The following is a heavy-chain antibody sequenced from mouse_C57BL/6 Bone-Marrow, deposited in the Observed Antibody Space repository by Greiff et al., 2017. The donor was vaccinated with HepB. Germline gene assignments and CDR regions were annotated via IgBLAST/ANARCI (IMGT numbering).Heavy chain of an antibody. D-gene: IGHD2-2*01. CDR3: VYGCDFYAMDY. CDR1: GFNINDYY. J-gene: IGHJ4*01. Sequence: EVQLQQSGAELVKPGASVKLSCTASGFNINDYYMHWVKQRTEQGLEWIGRIDPEDGETKHAPKFQGKATITADTSSNTAYLQLSSLTSEDTAVYYCVYGCDFYAMDYWGRGTSVTVSS. V-gene: IGHV14-2*01. CDR2: IDPEDGET.